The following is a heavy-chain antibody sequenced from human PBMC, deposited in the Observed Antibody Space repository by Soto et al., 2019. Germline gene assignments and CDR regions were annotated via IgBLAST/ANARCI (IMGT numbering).Heavy chain of an antibody. CDR3: ARVIPXAXXWFDP. J-gene: IGHJ5*02. CDR1: GNTFTNFG. Sequence: ASVKVSCKASGNTFTNFGVNWVRQAPGQGLEWMGWITAYTDDPNYAQKFQGRVTMTRDTSTSXXXXXLRSLTSDDTAVYXFARVIPXAXXWFDPWGQGTLVTVSS. CDR2: ITAYTDDP. D-gene: IGHD2-2*02. V-gene: IGHV1-18*01.